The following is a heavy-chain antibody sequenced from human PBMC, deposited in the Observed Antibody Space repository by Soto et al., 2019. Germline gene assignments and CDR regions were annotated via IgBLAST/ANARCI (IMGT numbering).Heavy chain of an antibody. Sequence: EVQLVESGGGLVKPGGSLRLSCAASGFTFSSYSMSWVRQAPGKGLEWVSSISSSSSYIYYADSVKGRFTISRDNAKNSLYLQMNSLRAEDTAVYYCAREGRNWNSRAPFDYGGQGTLVTVSS. V-gene: IGHV3-21*01. J-gene: IGHJ4*02. CDR3: AREGRNWNSRAPFDY. D-gene: IGHD1-1*01. CDR2: ISSSSSYI. CDR1: GFTFSSYS.